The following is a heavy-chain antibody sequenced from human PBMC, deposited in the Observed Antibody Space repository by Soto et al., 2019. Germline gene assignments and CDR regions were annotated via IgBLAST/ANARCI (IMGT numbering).Heavy chain of an antibody. D-gene: IGHD6-13*01. CDR3: ARHYSSSWYYFDY. J-gene: IGHJ4*02. Sequence: SETLSLTCTVSGGSISSYYWSWIRQPPGKGLEWIGYIYYSGSTNYNLSLKSRVTISVDTSKNQFSLKLSSVTAADTAVYYCARHYSSSWYYFDYWGQGIPVTVSS. CDR2: IYYSGST. CDR1: GGSISSYY. V-gene: IGHV4-59*08.